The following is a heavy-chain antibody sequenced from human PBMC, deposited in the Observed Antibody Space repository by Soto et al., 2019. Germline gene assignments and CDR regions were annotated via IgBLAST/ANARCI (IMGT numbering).Heavy chain of an antibody. J-gene: IGHJ3*02. CDR3: ARMTTVTLGAFDI. V-gene: IGHV3-30*03. Sequence: QVQLVESGGGVVQPGRSLRLSCAASGFTFSSYGMHWVRQAPGKGLERVAVISYDGSNKYYADSVKGRFTISRDNSKNTMYLQMNSLRAEDTAVYYCARMTTVTLGAFDIWGQGTMVTVSS. D-gene: IGHD4-17*01. CDR2: ISYDGSNK. CDR1: GFTFSSYG.